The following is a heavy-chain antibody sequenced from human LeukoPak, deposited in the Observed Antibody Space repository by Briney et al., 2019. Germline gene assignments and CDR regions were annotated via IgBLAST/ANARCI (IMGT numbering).Heavy chain of an antibody. V-gene: IGHV4-38-2*01. D-gene: IGHD3-22*01. CDR2: IYYSGST. CDR1: GYSISSGYY. CDR3: ARPRSYYYDSSGSGNWFDP. Sequence: SETLSLTCAVSGYSISSGYYWGCVRQPPGKGLEWIGSIYYSGSTYYNPSLKSRVTISVDTSKNQFSLKLSSVTAADTAVYYCARPRSYYYDSSGSGNWFDPWGQGTLVTVSS. J-gene: IGHJ5*02.